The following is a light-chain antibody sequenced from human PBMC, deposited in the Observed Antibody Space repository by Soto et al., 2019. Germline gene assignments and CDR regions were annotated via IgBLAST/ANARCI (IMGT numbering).Light chain of an antibody. CDR1: GSDVGDSSH. CDR2: EVN. J-gene: IGLJ3*02. Sequence: QSALTQPRSVSGSPGQSVTISCTATGSDVGDSSHVSWYQLLPGTAPKLIIYEVNNRPSGVPDRFSGSKSGSTASLTISGLQAEDEAECYCCVSPGSRIWVFGGGTKVTVL. CDR3: CVSPGSRIWV. V-gene: IGLV2-11*01.